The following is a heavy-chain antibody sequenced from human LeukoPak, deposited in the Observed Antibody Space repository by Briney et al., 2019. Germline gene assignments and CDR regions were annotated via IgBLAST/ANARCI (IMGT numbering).Heavy chain of an antibody. Sequence: GGSLRLSCAASGFTFSSYGMHWVRQAPGKGLEWVAFIRYDGSNKYYADSVKGRFTISRDNSKNTLYPQMNSLRAEDTAVYYCAKGMTTGYYFDYWGQGTLVTVSS. CDR1: GFTFSSYG. D-gene: IGHD4-17*01. CDR3: AKGMTTGYYFDY. J-gene: IGHJ4*02. CDR2: IRYDGSNK. V-gene: IGHV3-30*02.